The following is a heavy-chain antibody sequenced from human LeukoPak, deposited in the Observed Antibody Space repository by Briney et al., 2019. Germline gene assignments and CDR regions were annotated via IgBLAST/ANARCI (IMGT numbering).Heavy chain of an antibody. CDR3: ARHNFGYTPYDY. CDR1: GGFFSGDY. V-gene: IGHV4-34*01. CDR2: INKSGST. Sequence: SQSLSLTCAVHGGFFSGDYWGWIRQPPGKGLEWIGEINKSGSTNYNPSLKSRVTISVATSKNQFSLKLSSVTAADTAVYYCARHNFGYTPYDYRGRGTLVTVSS. D-gene: IGHD5-24*01. J-gene: IGHJ4*02.